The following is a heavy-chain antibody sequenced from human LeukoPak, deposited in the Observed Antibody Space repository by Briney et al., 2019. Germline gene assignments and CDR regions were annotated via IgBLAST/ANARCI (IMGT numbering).Heavy chain of an antibody. CDR2: IYPGDSDT. J-gene: IGHJ3*02. CDR3: ARVSSGSYSSAFDI. D-gene: IGHD1-26*01. V-gene: IGHV5-51*01. CDR1: GYSFTSYW. Sequence: GESLKISCKGSGYSFTSYWIGWVRQMPGKGLEWMGIIYPGDSDTRYSPSFQGQVTISADKSISTAYMELSRLRSDDTAVYYCARVSSGSYSSAFDIWGQGTMVTVSS.